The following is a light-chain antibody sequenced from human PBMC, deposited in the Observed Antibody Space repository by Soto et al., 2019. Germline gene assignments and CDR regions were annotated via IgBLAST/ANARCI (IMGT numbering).Light chain of an antibody. CDR1: QSVSSSY. V-gene: IGKV3-20*01. CDR2: GAS. J-gene: IGKJ3*01. CDR3: RQYGSSPRFT. Sequence: EIVLTQSPGTLSLSPGERATLSCRASQSVSSSYLAWYQQKPGQAPRLLIFGASSRATGIPDMFIGSGSGTDLTLTISSREREDVAVCYYRQYGSSPRFTFGHGTKVDIK.